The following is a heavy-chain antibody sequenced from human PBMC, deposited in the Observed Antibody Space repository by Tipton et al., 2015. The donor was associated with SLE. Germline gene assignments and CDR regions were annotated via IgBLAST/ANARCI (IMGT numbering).Heavy chain of an antibody. CDR2: IYHRGNT. J-gene: IGHJ4*02. V-gene: IGHV4-31*03. D-gene: IGHD5-12*01. CDR1: GDSISGNDYY. Sequence: TLSLTCTVSGDSISGNDYYWTWIRHHPGKCLEWIGHIYHRGNTHYNPSLKSRVTMSKDTSKNQFSLKLTSVTAADTAMYYCARGGVGGYDYFDYWGQGALVTVSS. CDR3: ARGGVGGYDYFDY.